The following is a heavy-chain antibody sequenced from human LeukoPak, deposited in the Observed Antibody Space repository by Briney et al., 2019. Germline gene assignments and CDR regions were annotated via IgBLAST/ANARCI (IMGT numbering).Heavy chain of an antibody. CDR2: IKQDGSEK. CDR3: ARDSYYYGSGVHDY. Sequence: PGGSLRLSCAASGFTFSSHWMSWVRQAPGKGLEWVANIKQDGSEKYYVDSVKGRFTISRDNAKNSLYLQMNSLRAEDTAVYYCARDSYYYGSGVHDYWGQGTLVTVSS. CDR1: GFTFSSHW. V-gene: IGHV3-7*01. D-gene: IGHD3-10*01. J-gene: IGHJ4*02.